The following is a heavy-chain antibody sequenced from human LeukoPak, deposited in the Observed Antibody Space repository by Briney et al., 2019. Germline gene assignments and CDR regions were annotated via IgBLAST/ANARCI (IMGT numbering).Heavy chain of an antibody. D-gene: IGHD1-1*01. Sequence: GGSLRLSCAASGFTFSSYEMNWVRQAPGKGLEWVSYISSSGSTIYYADSVKGRFTISRDNSKNTLYLQMNSLRAEDTAVYYCAKDRRVVTGKGGLDYWGQGTLVTVSS. V-gene: IGHV3-48*03. CDR3: AKDRRVVTGKGGLDY. CDR2: ISSSGSTI. J-gene: IGHJ4*02. CDR1: GFTFSSYE.